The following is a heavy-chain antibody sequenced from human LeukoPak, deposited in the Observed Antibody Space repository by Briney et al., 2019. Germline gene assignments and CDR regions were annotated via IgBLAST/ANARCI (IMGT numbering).Heavy chain of an antibody. Sequence: GGSLRLSCAASGFTFRSYGMTWVRQAPGKGLEWVSSISGSGGTTYYADSVKGRFTISRDNSKNTLYLQMNSLRAEDTAVYYCAKDVNPEDYYYVDVWGKGTTVTVSS. CDR2: ISGSGGTT. V-gene: IGHV3-23*01. J-gene: IGHJ6*03. CDR1: GFTFRSYG. CDR3: AKDVNPEDYYYVDV.